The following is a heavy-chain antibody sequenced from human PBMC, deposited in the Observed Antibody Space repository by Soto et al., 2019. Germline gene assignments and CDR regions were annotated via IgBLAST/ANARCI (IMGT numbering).Heavy chain of an antibody. V-gene: IGHV4-59*01. CDR2: IYYSGST. CDR3: AREGEGDYIWGSYRPDAFDI. J-gene: IGHJ3*02. D-gene: IGHD3-16*02. Sequence: SETLSLTCSVAGGSSGGYGWSWIRQPPGKGLEWIGYIYYSGSTNYNPSLKSRVTISVDTSKNQFSLKLSSVTAADTAVYYCAREGEGDYIWGSYRPDAFDIWGQGTMVTVSS. CDR1: GGSSGGYG.